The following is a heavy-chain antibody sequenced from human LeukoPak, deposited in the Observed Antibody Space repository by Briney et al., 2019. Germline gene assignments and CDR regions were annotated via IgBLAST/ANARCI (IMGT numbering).Heavy chain of an antibody. CDR2: IRGTGERT. V-gene: IGHV3-23*01. Sequence: GGSLRLSCAASGFTFSNYAMTWVRQAPGKGLEWVSSIRGTGERTYYPDSVKGHFTISRDNSKNTLCLQMNSLRAEDTAVYYCATHSTLDPNYYYYMDVWGKGTTVTVSS. CDR1: GFTFSNYA. D-gene: IGHD3/OR15-3a*01. J-gene: IGHJ6*03. CDR3: ATHSTLDPNYYYYMDV.